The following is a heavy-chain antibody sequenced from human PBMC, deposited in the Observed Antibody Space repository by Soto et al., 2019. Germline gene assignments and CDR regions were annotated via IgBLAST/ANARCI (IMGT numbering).Heavy chain of an antibody. CDR2: VYYTGST. Sequence: PSETLSLTCSVSGGSVSSSRYYWDWVRQPPGKGLEWIGYVYYTGSTSYNPSLKRRVTFSADSSRGQFSLRLNSVTAADTAVYYCARTVLGPDLLADSFVDYYYYMDVWGQGTTVTVSS. J-gene: IGHJ6*03. CDR1: GGSVSSSRYY. V-gene: IGHV4-39*01. D-gene: IGHD3-9*01. CDR3: ARTVLGPDLLADSFVDYYYYMDV.